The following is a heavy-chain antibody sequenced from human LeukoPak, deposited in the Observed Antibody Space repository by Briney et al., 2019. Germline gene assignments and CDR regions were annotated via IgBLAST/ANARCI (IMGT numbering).Heavy chain of an antibody. CDR3: ARDDYGDSGPLFDY. Sequence: GGSLRLSCAASGFTFSSYNMNWVRRAPGQGLEWVSTIRTNGAGTHYADSVRGRFTISRDDSKNTLYLQMDSLRAEDAAVYYCARDDYGDSGPLFDYWGQGTLVTVSS. D-gene: IGHD4-17*01. CDR1: GFTFSSYN. V-gene: IGHV3-23*01. CDR2: IRTNGAGT. J-gene: IGHJ4*02.